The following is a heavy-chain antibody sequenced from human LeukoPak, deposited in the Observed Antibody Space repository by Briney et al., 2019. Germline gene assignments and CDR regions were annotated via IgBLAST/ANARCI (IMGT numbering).Heavy chain of an antibody. D-gene: IGHD3-3*01. V-gene: IGHV3-21*01. J-gene: IGHJ4*02. CDR1: GFTFSTYS. CDR2: ITRSSYI. CDR3: ARARLFGVVIGSPVDY. Sequence: PGGSLRLSCAASGFTFSTYSMNWVRQAPGKGLEWVSSITRSSYIYYADSVKGRFTISRDNAKNSLYLQMNSLRAEDTAVYYCARARLFGVVIGSPVDYWGQGTLVTVSS.